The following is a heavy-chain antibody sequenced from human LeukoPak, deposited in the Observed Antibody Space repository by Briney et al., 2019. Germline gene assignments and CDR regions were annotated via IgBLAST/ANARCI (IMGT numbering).Heavy chain of an antibody. CDR1: GFTFSNAW. CDR3: TRVGDYGGNWAWYFDL. J-gene: IGHJ2*01. V-gene: IGHV3-15*05. D-gene: IGHD4-23*01. CDR2: FKSKTDGGTT. Sequence: GGSLRLSCAASGFTFSNAWMSWVRQAPGKGLEWVGRFKSKTDGGTTDCAAPVKGRFTISRDDSKNTLYLQMNSLRAEDTAVYYCTRVGDYGGNWAWYFDLWGRGTLVTVSS.